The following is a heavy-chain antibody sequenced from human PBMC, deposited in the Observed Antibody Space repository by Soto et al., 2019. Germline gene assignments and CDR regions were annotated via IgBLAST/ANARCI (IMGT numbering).Heavy chain of an antibody. J-gene: IGHJ5*02. CDR3: ARGTGGSGNWFDP. CDR1: SGAFRGYY. CDR2: INHSGST. D-gene: IGHD3-10*01. Sequence: PSDTLSLTCAVDSGAFRGYYWRWIRQPPGKGLKWIGEINHSGSTNYNPSLKSRATISVDTSKNQFSLKLSSVTAADTAVYYCARGTGGSGNWFDPWGQGTLVTVS. V-gene: IGHV4-34*01.